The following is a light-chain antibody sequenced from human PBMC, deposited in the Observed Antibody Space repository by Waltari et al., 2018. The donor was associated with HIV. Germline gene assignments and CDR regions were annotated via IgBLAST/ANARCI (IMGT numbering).Light chain of an antibody. Sequence: QSALTQPASVSGSPGQSITISCTGANTDIGLYNLVSWYRQHPAKAPQLVIYGVNTRPLGVSDRFSGSKSGNTASLTISSLQAEDEADYYCSSYTNSDILLFGGGTKLTVL. V-gene: IGLV2-14*01. CDR1: NTDIGLYNL. CDR3: SSYTNSDILL. J-gene: IGLJ2*01. CDR2: GVN.